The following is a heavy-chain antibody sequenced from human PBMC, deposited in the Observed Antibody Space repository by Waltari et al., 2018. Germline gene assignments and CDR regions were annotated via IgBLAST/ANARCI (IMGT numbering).Heavy chain of an antibody. CDR3: ARDGTSRDPDFDY. D-gene: IGHD1-26*01. CDR1: GFTSPDSY. CDR2: INPLSGDT. Sequence: QVQLVQRGAEVTKRGASVKVSCEASGFTSPDSYMYWVRRAPGQGLEWVGWINPLSGDTDSAQKFQGRITLTRDTSTSTLYMDLNSLRSDDTAVYYCARDGTSRDPDFDYWGQGTLVTVSS. J-gene: IGHJ4*02. V-gene: IGHV1-2*02.